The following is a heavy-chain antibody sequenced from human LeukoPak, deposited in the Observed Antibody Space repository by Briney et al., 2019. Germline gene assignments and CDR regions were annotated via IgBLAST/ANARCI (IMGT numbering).Heavy chain of an antibody. Sequence: GASVKVSCKASGGTFSSYAISWVRQAPGQGLEWMGGIIPIFGTANYAQKFQGRVTITADKSTSTAYMELSSLRSDDTAVYYCARDRRGYSYGIERATFDYWGQGTLVTVSS. V-gene: IGHV1-69*06. CDR3: ARDRRGYSYGIERATFDY. CDR2: IIPIFGTA. CDR1: GGTFSSYA. D-gene: IGHD5-18*01. J-gene: IGHJ4*02.